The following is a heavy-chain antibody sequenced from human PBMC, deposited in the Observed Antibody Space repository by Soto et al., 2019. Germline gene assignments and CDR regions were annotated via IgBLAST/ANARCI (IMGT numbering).Heavy chain of an antibody. CDR2: MFYSGGS. CDR3: ARLHCHSPGCFPLAP. J-gene: IGHJ5*02. D-gene: IGHD1-26*01. Sequence: SETLSLTCIVSGDSLTNYYWGWIRQPPGKGLEWLAYMFYSGGSDRNYNPSLKSRVTMSVDTSKKQLSVRLRSVTATDTAVYYCARLHCHSPGCFPLAPWGHGTLVPVSP. CDR1: GDSLTNYY. V-gene: IGHV4-59*08.